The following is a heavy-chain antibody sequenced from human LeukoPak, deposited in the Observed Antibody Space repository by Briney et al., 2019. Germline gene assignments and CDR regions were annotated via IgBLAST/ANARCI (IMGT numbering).Heavy chain of an antibody. J-gene: IGHJ3*02. CDR3: ARDLYSSSHDAFDN. D-gene: IGHD6-13*01. CDR1: GGTFSSYA. CDR2: IIPIFGTA. V-gene: IGHV1-69*05. Sequence: SVKVSCKASGGTFSSYAISWVRQAPGQGLEWMGGIIPIFGTANYAQKFQGRVTITTDESTSTAYMELSSLRSEDTAVYYCARDLYSSSHDAFDNWGQGTMVTVSS.